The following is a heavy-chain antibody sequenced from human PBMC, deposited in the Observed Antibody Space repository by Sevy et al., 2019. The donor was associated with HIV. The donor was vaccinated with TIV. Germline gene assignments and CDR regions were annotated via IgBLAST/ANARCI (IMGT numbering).Heavy chain of an antibody. Sequence: GGSLRLSCAASGFTFSSYAMHWVRQAPGKGLEWVAVISYDGSNKYYADSVKGRFTISRDNSKNTLYLQMNSLRAEDTAVYYCASWGWELPYDAFDIWGQGTMVTVSS. V-gene: IGHV3-30-3*01. D-gene: IGHD1-26*01. CDR2: ISYDGSNK. CDR3: ASWGWELPYDAFDI. CDR1: GFTFSSYA. J-gene: IGHJ3*02.